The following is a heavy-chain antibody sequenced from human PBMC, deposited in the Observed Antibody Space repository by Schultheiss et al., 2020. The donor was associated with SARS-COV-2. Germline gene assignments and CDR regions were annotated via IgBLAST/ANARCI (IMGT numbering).Heavy chain of an antibody. Sequence: SQTLSLTCEVSGVSLSNSYWSWIRQPPGKGLEWIGYIYYSGSTNYNPSLKSRVTISVDTSKNQFSLKLSSVTAADTAVYYCARDPRRGMDVWGQGTTVTVSS. J-gene: IGHJ6*02. CDR2: IYYSGST. V-gene: IGHV4-59*01. CDR3: ARDPRRGMDV. CDR1: GVSLSNSY.